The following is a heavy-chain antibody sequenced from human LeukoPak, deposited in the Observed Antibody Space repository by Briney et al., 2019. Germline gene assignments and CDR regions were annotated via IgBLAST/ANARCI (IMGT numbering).Heavy chain of an antibody. CDR3: ARVRNNWNYFSARNNWFDP. CDR2: IYHSGGT. D-gene: IGHD1-7*01. Sequence: SETLSLTCAVSGYSISSGYYWGWIRQPPGKGLEWIGSIYHSGGTYYNPSLKSRVTISVDTSKNQFSLKLSSVTAADTAVYYCARVRNNWNYFSARNNWFDPWGQGTLVTVSS. V-gene: IGHV4-38-2*01. J-gene: IGHJ5*02. CDR1: GYSISSGYY.